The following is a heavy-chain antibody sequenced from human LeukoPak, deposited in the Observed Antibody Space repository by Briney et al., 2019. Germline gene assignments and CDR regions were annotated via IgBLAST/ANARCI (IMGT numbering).Heavy chain of an antibody. D-gene: IGHD3-22*01. J-gene: IGHJ4*02. V-gene: IGHV4-39*07. CDR1: GASIGTNSYY. Sequence: SETLSLTCTVSGASIGTNSYYWGWIRQPPGKGLEWIGSIYYSGSTYYNPSLKSRVTISIDTSKNQFSLRLRSVTAADTAVYYCAREILYDSTGYYLWGQGTVVTVSS. CDR3: AREILYDSTGYYL. CDR2: IYYSGST.